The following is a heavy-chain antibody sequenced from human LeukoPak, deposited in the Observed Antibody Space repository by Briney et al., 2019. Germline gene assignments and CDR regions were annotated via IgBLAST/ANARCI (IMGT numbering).Heavy chain of an antibody. D-gene: IGHD5-18*01. CDR1: GGSFSGYY. CDR2: INHSGST. V-gene: IGHV4-34*01. CDR3: ARDMYAVDTAMAPLGDY. J-gene: IGHJ4*02. Sequence: SETLSLTCAVYGGSFSGYYWSWIRQPPGKGLEWIGEINHSGSTNYNPSLKSRVTISVDTSKNQFSLKLSSVTAADTAVYYCARDMYAVDTAMAPLGDYWGQGTLVTVSS.